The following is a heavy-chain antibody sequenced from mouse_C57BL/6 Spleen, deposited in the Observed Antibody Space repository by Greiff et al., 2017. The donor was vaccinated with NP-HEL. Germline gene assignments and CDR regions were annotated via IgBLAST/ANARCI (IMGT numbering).Heavy chain of an antibody. CDR1: GYAFSSSW. J-gene: IGHJ1*03. Sequence: VQLQQAGPERVKPGASVKISCKASGYAFSSSWMNWVKQRPGKGLEWIGRIYPGDGDTNYNGKFKGKATLTADKSSSTAYMQLSSLTSEDSAVYFCARGVYWYFDVWGTGTTVTVSS. V-gene: IGHV1-82*01. CDR2: IYPGDGDT. CDR3: ARGVYWYFDV.